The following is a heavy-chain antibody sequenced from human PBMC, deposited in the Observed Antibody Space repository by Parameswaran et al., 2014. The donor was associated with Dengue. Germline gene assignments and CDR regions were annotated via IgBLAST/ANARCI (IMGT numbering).Heavy chain of an antibody. V-gene: IGHV4-30-4*01. CDR2: IYYSGST. Sequence: RWIRQPPGKGLEWIGYIYYSGSTYYNPSLKSRVTISVDTSKNQFSLKLSSVTAADTAVYYCATLVVVPPQDYYMDVWGKGTTVTVSS. CDR3: ATLVVVPPQDYYMDV. J-gene: IGHJ6*03. D-gene: IGHD2-2*01.